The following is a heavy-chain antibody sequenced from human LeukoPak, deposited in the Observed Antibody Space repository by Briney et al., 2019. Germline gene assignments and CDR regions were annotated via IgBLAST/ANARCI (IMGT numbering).Heavy chain of an antibody. CDR2: TYYRSRWYN. J-gene: IGHJ5*02. Sequence: SQTLSLTCAISGDSVSSNSAAWNWIRQSPSRGLEWLGRTYYRSRWYNDYAASVRSRITVHPDTSKNQFSLHLDSVALEDTAVYYCARGLQSTFDPWGQGTLVTVSS. D-gene: IGHD4-11*01. CDR3: ARGLQSTFDP. V-gene: IGHV6-1*01. CDR1: GDSVSSNSAA.